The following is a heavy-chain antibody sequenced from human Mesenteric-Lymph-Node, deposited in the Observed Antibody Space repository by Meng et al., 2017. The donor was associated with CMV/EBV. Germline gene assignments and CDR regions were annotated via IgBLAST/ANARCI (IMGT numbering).Heavy chain of an antibody. CDR3: AKD. V-gene: IGHV3-21*01. Sequence: GRSLRLSCAASQFTFSAYGMNWVRQAPGKGLEWVSSISSSSRYIYYADSVKGRFTISRDYSQNTVHLLMNSLTVEDTADYYCAKDWGQGTLVTVSS. J-gene: IGHJ4*02. CDR1: QFTFSAYG. CDR2: ISSSSRYI.